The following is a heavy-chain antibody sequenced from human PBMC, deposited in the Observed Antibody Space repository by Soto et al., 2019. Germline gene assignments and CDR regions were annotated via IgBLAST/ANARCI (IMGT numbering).Heavy chain of an antibody. V-gene: IGHV3-33*01. Sequence: GGSLRLSCAASGFTFSSYGMHWVRQAPGKGLEWVAVIWYDGSNKYYADSVKGRFTISRDNSKNTLYLQMNSLRAEDTAVYYCARTYCSSTSCYYGTDVWGQGTTVTVSS. CDR2: IWYDGSNK. J-gene: IGHJ6*02. D-gene: IGHD2-2*01. CDR3: ARTYCSSTSCYYGTDV. CDR1: GFTFSSYG.